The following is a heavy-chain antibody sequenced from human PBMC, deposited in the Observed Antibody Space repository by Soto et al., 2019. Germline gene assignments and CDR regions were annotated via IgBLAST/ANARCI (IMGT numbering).Heavy chain of an antibody. CDR2: ISHSRSA. Sequence: QVQLQESGPGLVKPSDTLTLTCTISGAAISKRNWWRWVRQPSGKGLEWIDEISHSRSANYNPALRSGVTIDVVESKIPFSVPLYVTAADSAICSCTRDGQSGYRLAYCGLATLVTVSS. V-gene: IGHV4-4*01. CDR3: TRDGQSGYRLAY. D-gene: IGHD1-1*01. J-gene: IGHJ4*02. CDR1: GAAISKRNW.